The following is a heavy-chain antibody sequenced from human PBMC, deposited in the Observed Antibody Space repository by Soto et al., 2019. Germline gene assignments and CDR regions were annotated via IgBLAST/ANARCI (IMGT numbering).Heavy chain of an antibody. CDR1: GFTFSSYG. CDR2: ISYDGSNK. CDR3: AKDTTIFELGYMDV. Sequence: QVQLVESGGGVVQPGRSLRLSCAASGFTFSSYGMHWVRQAPGKGLEWVAVISYDGSNKYYADSVKGRFTISRDNSKNTLYLQMNSLRAEDTAVYYCAKDTTIFELGYMDVWGKGTTVTVSS. J-gene: IGHJ6*03. V-gene: IGHV3-30*18. D-gene: IGHD3-3*01.